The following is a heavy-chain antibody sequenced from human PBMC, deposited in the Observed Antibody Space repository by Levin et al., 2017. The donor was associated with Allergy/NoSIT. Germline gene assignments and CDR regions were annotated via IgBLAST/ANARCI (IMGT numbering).Heavy chain of an antibody. V-gene: IGHV4-39*07. CDR1: GASISSSSYQ. CDR2: LYYTGST. CDR3: AGAPSGGEQWLAPLDY. J-gene: IGHJ4*02. Sequence: SETLSLTCTVSGASISSSSYQWGWVRQPPGRGLEWIGILYYTGSTYYNPSLESRVTISVDKTKNGFSLNLRSVTAADTAVYYCAGAPSGGEQWLAPLDYWGQGTLVTVSS. D-gene: IGHD6-19*01.